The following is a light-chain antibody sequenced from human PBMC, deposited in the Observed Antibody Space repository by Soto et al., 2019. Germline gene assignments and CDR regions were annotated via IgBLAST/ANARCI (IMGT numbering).Light chain of an antibody. V-gene: IGKV1-39*01. CDR3: QHSYSTPLT. CDR1: QSISPF. Sequence: DIQMTQSPSSLSASVGDRVTITCRASQSISPFLNWYQQRPGKAPRLLIFAASTLQSEVPSRFSGSGSGTDLTITINSLQAEDFATYYCQHSYSTPLTFGQRNKL. J-gene: IGKJ2*01. CDR2: AAS.